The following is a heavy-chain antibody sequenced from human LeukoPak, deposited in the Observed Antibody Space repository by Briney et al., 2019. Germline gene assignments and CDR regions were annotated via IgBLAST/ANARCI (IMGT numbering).Heavy chain of an antibody. Sequence: SETLSLTCAVYGGSFSGYYWSWIRQPPGKGLEWIGSIYYSGSTYYNPSLKSRVTISVDTSKNQFSLKLSSVTAADTAVYYCARGYYDYVWGSRGGFDYWGQGTLVTVSS. J-gene: IGHJ4*02. CDR1: GGSFSGYY. V-gene: IGHV4-34*01. CDR3: ARGYYDYVWGSRGGFDY. CDR2: IYYSGST. D-gene: IGHD3-16*01.